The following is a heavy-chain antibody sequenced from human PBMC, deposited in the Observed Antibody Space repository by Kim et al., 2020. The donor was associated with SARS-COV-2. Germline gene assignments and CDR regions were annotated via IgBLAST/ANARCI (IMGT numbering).Heavy chain of an antibody. CDR3: VRDRGSSASYFDY. D-gene: IGHD1-26*01. Sequence: GGSLRLSCAASGFTFSSYAMHWVRQAPGKGLEWVALIWYDGSDKYYADSVKGRFTISRDNSENTLSLQSNSLRAEDTAVYYCVRDRGSSASYFDYWGQGTLVTVSS. V-gene: IGHV3-33*08. CDR1: GFTFSSYA. J-gene: IGHJ4*02. CDR2: IWYDGSDK.